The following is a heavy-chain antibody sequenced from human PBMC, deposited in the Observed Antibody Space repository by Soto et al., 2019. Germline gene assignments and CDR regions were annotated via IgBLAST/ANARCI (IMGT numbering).Heavy chain of an antibody. Sequence: EVQLLESGGGLVQPGGSLRLSCAASGFTFSSYAMSWVRQAPGKGLEWVSAISGSGGSTYYADSVKGRFTISRDNSEDTLYLQLNSMRAADTAVYYCAKDPYSSSWLDYWGQGTLVTVAS. CDR1: GFTFSSYA. CDR2: ISGSGGST. CDR3: AKDPYSSSWLDY. V-gene: IGHV3-23*01. J-gene: IGHJ4*02. D-gene: IGHD6-13*01.